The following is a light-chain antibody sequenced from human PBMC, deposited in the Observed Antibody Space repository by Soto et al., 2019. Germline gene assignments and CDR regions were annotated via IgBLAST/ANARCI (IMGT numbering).Light chain of an antibody. J-gene: IGKJ2*01. CDR3: QQSRSTTHS. CDR2: AAA. Sequence: YLNWYQKKEGRAPRLLMFAAANLESGIPARFRGSGSGTDFTLTISSLQPEDFATYYCQQSRSTTHSFGRGTKVDIK. CDR1: Y. V-gene: IGKV1-39*01.